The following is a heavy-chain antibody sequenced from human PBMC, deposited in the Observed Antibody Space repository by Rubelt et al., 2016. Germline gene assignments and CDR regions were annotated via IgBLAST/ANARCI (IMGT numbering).Heavy chain of an antibody. CDR1: GYTFTSYA. CDR2: INAGNGNT. Sequence: QVQLVQSGAEVKKPGASVKVSCKASGYTFTSYAMHWVRQAPGQRLEWMGWINAGNGNTKYSLKFQGRVTITRDTSASTAYMELSSLRSEDTAVYYCARVRSYSSGWYLDYWGQGTLVTVSS. CDR3: ARVRSYSSGWYLDY. J-gene: IGHJ4*02. D-gene: IGHD6-19*01. V-gene: IGHV1-3*01.